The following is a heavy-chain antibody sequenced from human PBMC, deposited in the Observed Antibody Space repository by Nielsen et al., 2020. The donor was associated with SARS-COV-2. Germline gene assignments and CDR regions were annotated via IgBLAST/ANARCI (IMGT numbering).Heavy chain of an antibody. CDR1: GYTFTSYG. V-gene: IGHV1-18*01. J-gene: IGHJ6*02. Sequence: ASVKVSCKASGYTFTSYGISWVRQAPGQGLEWMGWISAYNGNTNYAQKLQGRVTMTTDTSTSTAYMELRSLRSDDTAVYYCARVQWELLRVYYYYGMDVWGQGTTVTVSS. D-gene: IGHD1-26*01. CDR3: ARVQWELLRVYYYYGMDV. CDR2: ISAYNGNT.